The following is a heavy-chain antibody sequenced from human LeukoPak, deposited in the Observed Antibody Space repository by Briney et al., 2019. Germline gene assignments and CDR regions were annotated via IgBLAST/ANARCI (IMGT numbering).Heavy chain of an antibody. V-gene: IGHV3-9*01. CDR2: ISWNSGSI. Sequence: GRSLRLSCAGSGFIFNNYAMHWVRQPPGKGLEWVSGISWNSGSIDYADSVKGRFTISRDNAKSSLYLQMNSLRVEDTAFYYCAKDNRRHYTSGPNPDSLHWGQGALVTVSS. CDR1: GFIFNNYA. D-gene: IGHD6-19*01. J-gene: IGHJ4*02. CDR3: AKDNRRHYTSGPNPDSLH.